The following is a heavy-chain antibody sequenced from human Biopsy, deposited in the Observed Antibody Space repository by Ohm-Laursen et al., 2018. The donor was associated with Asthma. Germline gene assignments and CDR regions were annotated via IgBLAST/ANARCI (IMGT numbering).Heavy chain of an antibody. Sequence: SLRLSCTASGFTFSSYGMHWVRQAPGKGLEWVAVISYDGSNKYYADSVKGRFTISRDNSKNTLYLQMNSLRAEDTAVYYCASQSSGPDFWSGYYYFDYWGQGTLVIASS. D-gene: IGHD3-3*01. V-gene: IGHV3-30*03. CDR3: ASQSSGPDFWSGYYYFDY. CDR2: ISYDGSNK. J-gene: IGHJ4*02. CDR1: GFTFSSYG.